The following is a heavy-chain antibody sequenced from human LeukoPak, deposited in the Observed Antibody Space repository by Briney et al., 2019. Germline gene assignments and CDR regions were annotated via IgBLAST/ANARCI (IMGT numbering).Heavy chain of an antibody. D-gene: IGHD3-3*01. CDR3: ARQTFYDFSRRAFDI. CDR2: IYYSGST. Sequence: PSETLSLTCTVSGGSISSSDCYWGWIRQPPGKGLEWIGTIYYSGSTYYNPSLKSRVSISVDTSKNHFSLKLTSETAADTALYYCARQTFYDFSRRAFDIWGQGTLVTVSS. V-gene: IGHV4-39*01. CDR1: GGSISSSDCY. J-gene: IGHJ3*02.